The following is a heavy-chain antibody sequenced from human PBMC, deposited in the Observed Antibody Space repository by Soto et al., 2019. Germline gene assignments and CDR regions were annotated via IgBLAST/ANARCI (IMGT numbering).Heavy chain of an antibody. CDR3: ARVLGSLRFLEWSPYYYYGMEV. Sequence: ASVKISCKASGYTFTSYAMHWVRQAPGQRLEWMGWINAGNGNTKYSQKFQGRVTITRDTSASTAYMELSSLRSEDTAVYYCARVLGSLRFLEWSPYYYYGMEVWGQGTKVTVSS. D-gene: IGHD3-3*01. J-gene: IGHJ6*02. CDR1: GYTFTSYA. CDR2: INAGNGNT. V-gene: IGHV1-3*01.